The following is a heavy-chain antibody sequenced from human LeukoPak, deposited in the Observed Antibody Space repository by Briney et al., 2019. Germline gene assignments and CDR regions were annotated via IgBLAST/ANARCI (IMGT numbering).Heavy chain of an antibody. CDR2: LSGSGGST. V-gene: IGHV3-23*01. D-gene: IGHD3-22*01. J-gene: IGHJ4*02. Sequence: GGSLRLSCAASGFTFSSYAMSWVRQAPGKRLEWVSALSGSGGSTYYADSVKGRFTISRDNSKNTLYLQMNSLRAEDTAVYYCVYDSSGYPTPAFDYWGQGTLVTVSS. CDR1: GFTFSSYA. CDR3: VYDSSGYPTPAFDY.